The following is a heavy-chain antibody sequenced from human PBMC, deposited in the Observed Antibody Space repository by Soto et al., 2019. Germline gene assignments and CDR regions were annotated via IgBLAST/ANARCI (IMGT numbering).Heavy chain of an antibody. CDR1: GYTCTSYD. J-gene: IGHJ6*03. Sequence: QVQLGQSGAEVKKPGSSVKVSCKASGYTCTSYDINWVRQATGQGLERMGWLNPNSGNTGYAQKFQGRVTMPRNTAISTAYMERSSLRSEDTAVYYCARGPRGTVTNRYYYYMDVWGKGSTGTVSS. D-gene: IGHD4-4*01. CDR3: ARGPRGTVTNRYYYYMDV. V-gene: IGHV1-8*01. CDR2: LNPNSGNT.